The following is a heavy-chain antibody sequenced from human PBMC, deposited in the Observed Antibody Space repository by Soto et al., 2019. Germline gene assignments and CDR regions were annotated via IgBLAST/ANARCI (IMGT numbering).Heavy chain of an antibody. V-gene: IGHV3-64D*08. Sequence: GGSLRLSCSASGFTFSSYAMHWVRQAPGKGLEYVSAISSNGGSTYYADSVKGRFTISRDNSKNTLYLQMSSLRAEDTAVYYCVKADFRFLEWLSPYYYYGMDVWGQGTTVTVSS. D-gene: IGHD3-3*01. CDR1: GFTFSSYA. CDR3: VKADFRFLEWLSPYYYYGMDV. J-gene: IGHJ6*02. CDR2: ISSNGGST.